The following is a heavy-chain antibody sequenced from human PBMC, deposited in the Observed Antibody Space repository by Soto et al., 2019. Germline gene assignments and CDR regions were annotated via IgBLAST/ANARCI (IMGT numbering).Heavy chain of an antibody. V-gene: IGHV4-34*01. CDR1: GGSFSGYY. J-gene: IGHJ6*02. CDR3: ARFGATNYYYYYYGMDV. CDR2: INHSGST. D-gene: IGHD3-10*01. Sequence: SETLSLTCAVYGGSFSGYYWSWVRQPPGKGLEWIGEINHSGSTNYNPSLKSRVTISVDTSKNQFSLKLSSVTAADTAVYYCARFGATNYYYYYYGMDVWGQGTTVTVSS.